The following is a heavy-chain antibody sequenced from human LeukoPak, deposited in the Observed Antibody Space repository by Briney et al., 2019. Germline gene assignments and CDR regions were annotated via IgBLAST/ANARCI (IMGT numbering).Heavy chain of an antibody. V-gene: IGHV3-30*18. CDR3: AKDAPPHGDPFLDP. CDR1: GFAFSTYA. J-gene: IGHJ5*02. Sequence: PGGSLRLSCAASGFAFSTYAMYWGRQALGEGLGWLTIISYEVSSVDYEDSVKDRFTISRYKAKNTLYLQLNSLRVEDTAVYFCAKDAPPHGDPFLDPWGQGTLVTVSS. D-gene: IGHD4-17*01. CDR2: ISYEVSSV.